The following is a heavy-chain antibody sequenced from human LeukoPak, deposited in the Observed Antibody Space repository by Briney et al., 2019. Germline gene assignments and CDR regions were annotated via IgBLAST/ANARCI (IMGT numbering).Heavy chain of an antibody. D-gene: IGHD5-24*01. CDR3: ARGGVEMAT. Sequence: GGSLRLSCAASGVTFSSYWMSWGRQAPGTGLEWGANIKQDGSEKNYVDSVKGRFTISRDNAKNSLYLQMNSLRAEDTAVYYCARGGVEMATWGQGTLVTVSS. CDR1: GVTFSSYW. J-gene: IGHJ5*02. CDR2: IKQDGSEK. V-gene: IGHV3-7*01.